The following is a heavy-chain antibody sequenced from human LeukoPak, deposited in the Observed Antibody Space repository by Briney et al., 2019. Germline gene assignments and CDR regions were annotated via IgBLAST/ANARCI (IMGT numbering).Heavy chain of an antibody. V-gene: IGHV3-21*01. CDR3: ARDPIAVVGGGSFDY. CDR2: ISSSGAKT. D-gene: IGHD6-19*01. J-gene: IGHJ4*02. Sequence: GGSLRLSCAASGFGFSSYSMNWVRQAPGKGLQWVSSISSSGAKTYYADSVKGRVTISRDNAKNSYYLEMNSLVAEDTAVYYCARDPIAVVGGGSFDYWGQGILVTVSS. CDR1: GFGFSSYS.